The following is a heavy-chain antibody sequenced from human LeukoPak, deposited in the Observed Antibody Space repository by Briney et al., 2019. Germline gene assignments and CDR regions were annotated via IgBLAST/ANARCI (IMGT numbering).Heavy chain of an antibody. CDR3: ARDPGVATTNYYYCYGMDV. Sequence: ASVKVSCKASGYTFTSYAMHWVRQAPGQRLEWMGWINAGNGNTKYSQKFQGRVTITRDTSASTAYMELSSLRSEDTAVYYCARDPGVATTNYYYCYGMDVWGQGTTVTVSS. V-gene: IGHV1-3*01. J-gene: IGHJ6*02. CDR2: INAGNGNT. CDR1: GYTFTSYA. D-gene: IGHD5-12*01.